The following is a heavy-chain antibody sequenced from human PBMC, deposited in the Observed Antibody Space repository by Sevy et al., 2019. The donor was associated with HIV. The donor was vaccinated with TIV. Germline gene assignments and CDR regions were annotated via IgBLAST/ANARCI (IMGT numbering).Heavy chain of an antibody. V-gene: IGHV3-21*01. D-gene: IGHD5-12*01. J-gene: IGHJ4*02. CDR1: GFTFSSYS. CDR3: ARDLYSGYVAQPDFDY. Sequence: GGSLRLSCAASGFTFSSYSMNWVRQAPGKGLEWVSSISSSSSYIYYADSVKGRFTISRDNAKNSLYLQMNSLRAEDTAVYYCARDLYSGYVAQPDFDYWGQGTLVTVSS. CDR2: ISSSSSYI.